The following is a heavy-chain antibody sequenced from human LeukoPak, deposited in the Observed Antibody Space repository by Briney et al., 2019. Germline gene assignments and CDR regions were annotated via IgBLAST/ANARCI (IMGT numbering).Heavy chain of an antibody. CDR3: AVHPVYGSGSYWFDP. CDR1: GYTFTSYG. J-gene: IGHJ5*02. V-gene: IGHV1-18*01. Sequence: ASVKVSCKASGYTFTSYGISWVRQAPGQGLEWMGWISAYNGNTNYAQKLQGRVTMTTDTSTSTAYMELSSLRSEDTAVYYCAVHPVYGSGSYWFDPWGQGTLVTVSS. CDR2: ISAYNGNT. D-gene: IGHD3-10*01.